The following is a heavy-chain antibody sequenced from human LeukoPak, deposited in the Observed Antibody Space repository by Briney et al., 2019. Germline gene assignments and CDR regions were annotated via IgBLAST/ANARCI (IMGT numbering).Heavy chain of an antibody. D-gene: IGHD6-19*01. Sequence: SETLSLTCTVSGGSVSNNIYYWGWIRQPPGKGLEWIGTIYYNEYTYYNPSLKTRVTISVDTSKNQFSLKLSSVTAADTAVYYCARWCNSGWHFDFWGQGTLVTVSS. CDR3: ARWCNSGWHFDF. CDR2: IYYNEYT. CDR1: GGSVSNNIYY. J-gene: IGHJ4*02. V-gene: IGHV4-39*07.